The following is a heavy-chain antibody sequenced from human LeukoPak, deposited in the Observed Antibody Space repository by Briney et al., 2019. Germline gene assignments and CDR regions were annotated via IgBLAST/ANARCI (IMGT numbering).Heavy chain of an antibody. CDR3: AKDSPVATY. CDR1: GITFGNNW. Sequence: GGSLRLSCAASGITFGNNWMHWVRQGPGKGLVWISRINSDGGGAIYADSVKGRFTVSRDNAKNTLYLQMNSLRAEDTAVYYCAKDSPVATYWGQGTLVTVSS. D-gene: IGHD4-23*01. J-gene: IGHJ4*02. V-gene: IGHV3-74*01. CDR2: INSDGGGA.